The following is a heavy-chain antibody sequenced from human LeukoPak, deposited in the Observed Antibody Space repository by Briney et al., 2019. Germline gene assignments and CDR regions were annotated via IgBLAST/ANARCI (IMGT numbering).Heavy chain of an antibody. V-gene: IGHV5-51*01. CDR3: TRRGEMATIPLDY. D-gene: IGHD5-24*01. CDR1: GYSFISSW. CDR2: IYPGDSDT. Sequence: GESLKISCKGSGYSFISSWIGWVRQMPGKGLEWMGIIYPGDSDTRYSPSFQGQVTISADKSISTAYLQWSSLKASDTAMYYCTRRGEMATIPLDYWGQGTLVTVSS. J-gene: IGHJ4*02.